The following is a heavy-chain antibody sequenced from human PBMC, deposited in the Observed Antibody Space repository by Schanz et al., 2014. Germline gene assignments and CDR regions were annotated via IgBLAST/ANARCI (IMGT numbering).Heavy chain of an antibody. D-gene: IGHD3-10*01. Sequence: EVRLVESGGGLVQPGGSLRLSCEASGFDFNSYSMNWVRQAPGKGLEWVSALSGSGGSTYYADSVKGRFTISRDNSKNTLYLQMNSLRAGDTAVYYCARVPYGSGSYWDYWGQGTLVTVSS. CDR3: ARVPYGSGSYWDY. V-gene: IGHV3-23*04. CDR1: GFDFNSYS. J-gene: IGHJ4*02. CDR2: LSGSGGST.